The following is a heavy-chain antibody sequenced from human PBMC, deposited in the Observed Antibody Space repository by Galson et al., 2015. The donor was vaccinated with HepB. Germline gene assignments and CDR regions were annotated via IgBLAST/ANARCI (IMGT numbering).Heavy chain of an antibody. J-gene: IGHJ4*02. CDR2: ITGSGGNT. CDR1: GFHFSASA. Sequence: SLRLSCAASGFHFSASAMSWVRQTPGKGLEWVSAITGSGGNTYYADSVKGRFTISRDNSENTLYLQMNSLRAEDTAVYYCATEERRPWGQGTLVTVSS. V-gene: IGHV3-23*01. CDR3: ATEERRP. D-gene: IGHD1-1*01.